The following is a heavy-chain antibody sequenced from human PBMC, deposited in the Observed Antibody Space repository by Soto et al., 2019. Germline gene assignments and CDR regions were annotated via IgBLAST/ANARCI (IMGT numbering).Heavy chain of an antibody. CDR3: ATTPATEYYYDSSGYYYYFDY. CDR1: GGTFNSYP. CDR2: IIPILGTA. D-gene: IGHD3-22*01. V-gene: IGHV1-69*13. Sequence: ASVKVSCKASGGTFNSYPITWVRQAPGQGLEWMGGIIPILGTANYAQKFQGRVTITADESTSTAYMELSSLGSEDTAVYYCATTPATEYYYDSSGYYYYFDYWGQGTLVTVSS. J-gene: IGHJ4*02.